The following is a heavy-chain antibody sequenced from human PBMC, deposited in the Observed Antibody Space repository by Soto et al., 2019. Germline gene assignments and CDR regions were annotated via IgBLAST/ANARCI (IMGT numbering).Heavy chain of an antibody. V-gene: IGHV1-69*06. CDR2: IIPIFGTA. J-gene: IGHJ5*02. CDR1: GGTFSSYA. Sequence: QVQLVQSGAEVKKPGSSVKVSCKASGGTFSSYAISWVRQAPGQGLEWMGGIIPIFGTANYAQKFQGRVTITADKSTRTAYMELSSLRAEDMAVYYCAREKNYYDSSGYSNWFDPWGQGTLVTVSS. D-gene: IGHD3-22*01. CDR3: AREKNYYDSSGYSNWFDP.